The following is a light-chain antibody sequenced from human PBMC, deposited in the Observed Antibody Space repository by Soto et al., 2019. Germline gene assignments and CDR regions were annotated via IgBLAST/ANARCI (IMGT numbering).Light chain of an antibody. CDR1: SSDVGSYNL. CDR3: CSYAGSSTVV. Sequence: QSALTQPASVSGSPGQSITISCTGTSSDVGSYNLVSWYQQHPGKAPKLMIYEGSKRPSGVSNRFSGSKSGNTASLTISGLQAEDEAEYYCCSYAGSSTVVFGGGTKLTV. CDR2: EGS. V-gene: IGLV2-23*01. J-gene: IGLJ2*01.